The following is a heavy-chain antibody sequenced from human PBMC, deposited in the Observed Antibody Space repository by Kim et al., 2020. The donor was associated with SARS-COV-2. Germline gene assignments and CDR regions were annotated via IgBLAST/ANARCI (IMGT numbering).Heavy chain of an antibody. V-gene: IGHV4-59*01. D-gene: IGHD6-13*01. CDR2: IYYSGST. CDR1: GGSISSYY. Sequence: SETLSLTCTVSGGSISSYYWSWIRQPPGKGLEWIGYIYYSGSTNYNPSLKSRVTISVDTSKNQFSLKLSSVTAADTAVYYCASHPSSSWENDQYFQHWGQGTLVTVSS. J-gene: IGHJ1*01. CDR3: ASHPSSSWENDQYFQH.